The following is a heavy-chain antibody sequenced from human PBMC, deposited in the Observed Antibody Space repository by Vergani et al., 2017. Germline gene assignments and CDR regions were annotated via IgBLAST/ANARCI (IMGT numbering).Heavy chain of an antibody. V-gene: IGHV3-30*18. CDR1: GFSFRSYV. Sequence: QVQLVESGGGLVKPGGSLRLSCEASGFSFRSYVMHWVRQAPGRGLEWLTSISYDGNKKNYADSVKGRFTISRDNSENTLFLHMNTLRAEDTALYHCAKVGDYYDSSGFDYFDSWGQGILVTVSS. CDR3: AKVGDYYDSSGFDYFDS. CDR2: ISYDGNKK. J-gene: IGHJ4*02. D-gene: IGHD3-22*01.